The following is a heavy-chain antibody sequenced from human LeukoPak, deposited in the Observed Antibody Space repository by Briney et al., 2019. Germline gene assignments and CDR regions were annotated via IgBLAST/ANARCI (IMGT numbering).Heavy chain of an antibody. D-gene: IGHD3-22*01. CDR1: GYTFTGYY. CDR3: ARLRDDSSGYYLIDC. Sequence: ASVKVSCKASGYTFTGYYMHWVRQAPGQGLEWMGWINPNSGGTNYAQKFQGRVTMTRDTSISTAYMELSRLRSDDTAVYYCARLRDDSSGYYLIDCWGQGTLVTVSS. V-gene: IGHV1-2*02. J-gene: IGHJ4*02. CDR2: INPNSGGT.